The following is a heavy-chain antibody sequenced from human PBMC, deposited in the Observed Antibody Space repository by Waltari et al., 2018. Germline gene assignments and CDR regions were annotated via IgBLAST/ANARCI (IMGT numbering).Heavy chain of an antibody. CDR2: ISSNGGST. V-gene: IGHV3-64*01. J-gene: IGHJ4*02. CDR3: ARVEGSGSYDY. Sequence: EVQLVESGGGLVQPGGSLSLSCAASGFTFSSYAIHWVRQAPGKGLEYVSAISSNGGSTYYASSVKGRFTISRDNSKNTLYLQMGSLRAEDMAVYYCARVEGSGSYDYWGQGTLVTVSS. D-gene: IGHD3-10*01. CDR1: GFTFSSYA.